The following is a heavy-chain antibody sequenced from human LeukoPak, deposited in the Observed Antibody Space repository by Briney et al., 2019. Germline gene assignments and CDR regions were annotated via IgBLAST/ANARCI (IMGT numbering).Heavy chain of an antibody. CDR2: IYYSGST. J-gene: IGHJ4*02. Sequence: PSETLSLTCTVSGGSISSSSYYWSWIRQHPGKGLEWIGYIYYSGSTYYNPSLKSRVTISVDTSKNQFSLKLSSVTAADTAVYYCARVEYSSLYFDYWGQGTLVTVSS. CDR3: ARVEYSSLYFDY. D-gene: IGHD6-6*01. V-gene: IGHV4-31*03. CDR1: GGSISSSSYY.